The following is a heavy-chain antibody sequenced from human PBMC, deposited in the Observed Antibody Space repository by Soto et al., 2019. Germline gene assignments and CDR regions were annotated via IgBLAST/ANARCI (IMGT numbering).Heavy chain of an antibody. CDR3: ARILWFGELLDY. D-gene: IGHD3-10*01. CDR2: IKQDGSEK. J-gene: IGHJ4*02. V-gene: IGHV3-7*01. CDR1: GFTFSSDG. Sequence: PGGSLRLSCAVSGFTFSSDGMSWGRQAPGKGLELVANIKQDGSEKYYVDSVKGRFTISRDNAKNSLYLQKNSLRAEDTAVYYCARILWFGELLDYWGQGTLVTVSS.